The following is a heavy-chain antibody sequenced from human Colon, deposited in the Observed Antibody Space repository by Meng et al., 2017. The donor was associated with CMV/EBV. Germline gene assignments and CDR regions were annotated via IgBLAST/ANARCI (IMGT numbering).Heavy chain of an antibody. V-gene: IGHV3-7*01. CDR2: IKQDGSEK. CDR3: ARTPRRVAVDY. CDR1: GFTFSSYW. Sequence: GESLKNSCAASGFTFSSYWMSWVRQAPGKGLEWVANIKQDGSEKYYVDSVKGRFTISRDNAKNSLYLQMNSLRAEDTAVYYCARTPRRVAVDYWGQGTLVTVSS. J-gene: IGHJ4*02. D-gene: IGHD2-15*01.